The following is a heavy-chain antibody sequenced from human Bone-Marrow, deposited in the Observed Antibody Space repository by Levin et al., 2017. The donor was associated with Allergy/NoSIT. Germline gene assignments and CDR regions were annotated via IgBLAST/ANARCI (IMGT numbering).Heavy chain of an antibody. CDR1: GFTFSNYW. Sequence: GGSLRLSCAASGFTFSNYWMHWVRQAPGKGLVWVSRINSDGSSTSYADSVKGRFTISRDNAKNTLYLQMNSLRAEDTAVYYCATPLDSYYDDNSGYLGYWGLGTLVTVSS. J-gene: IGHJ4*02. V-gene: IGHV3-74*01. CDR3: ATPLDSYYDDNSGYLGY. D-gene: IGHD3-22*01. CDR2: INSDGSST.